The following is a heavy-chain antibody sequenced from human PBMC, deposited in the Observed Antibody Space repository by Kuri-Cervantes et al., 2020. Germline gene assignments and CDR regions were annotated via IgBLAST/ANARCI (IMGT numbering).Heavy chain of an antibody. V-gene: IGHV1-46*01. CDR1: GYTFTSYY. J-gene: IGHJ3*02. CDR2: INLSGGST. CDR3: ARDPSKYYYDSSGLCAFDI. Sequence: ASVKVSCKASGYTFTSYYMHWVRQAPGQGLEWMGKINLSGGSTSYAQKFQGRVTMTRDTSTSTVYMELSSLRSEDTAVYYCARDPSKYYYDSSGLCAFDIWGQGTMVTVSS. D-gene: IGHD3-22*01.